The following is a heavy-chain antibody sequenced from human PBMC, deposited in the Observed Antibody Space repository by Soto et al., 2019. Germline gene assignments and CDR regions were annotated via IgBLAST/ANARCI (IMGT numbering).Heavy chain of an antibody. CDR3: ARDRDYYGSGSYHYYYYGMDV. Sequence: EVQLVESGGGLVKPGGSLRLSCAASGFTFSSYSMNWVRQAPGKGLEWVSSISSSSSYIYYADSVKGRFTISRDNAKNSLYLQMNSLRAEVTAVYYCARDRDYYGSGSYHYYYYGMDVWGQGTTVTVSS. D-gene: IGHD3-10*01. CDR1: GFTFSSYS. CDR2: ISSSSSYI. V-gene: IGHV3-21*01. J-gene: IGHJ6*02.